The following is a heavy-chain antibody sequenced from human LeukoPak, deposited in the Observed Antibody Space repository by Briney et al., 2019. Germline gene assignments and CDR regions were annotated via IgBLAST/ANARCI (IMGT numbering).Heavy chain of an antibody. CDR1: GFTFSSSW. CDR2: IKTDGSTT. D-gene: IGHD2-2*01. V-gene: IGHV3-74*01. J-gene: IGHJ4*02. CDR3: ARGNQQLPRSTPDY. Sequence: GGSLRLSCAVSGFTFSSSWMHWVRQAPGKGLVWVSHIKTDGSTTAYADSVKGRFTISRDNAKNTLYLQMNSLRAGDTGVYYCARGNQQLPRSTPDYWGQGTLVTVSS.